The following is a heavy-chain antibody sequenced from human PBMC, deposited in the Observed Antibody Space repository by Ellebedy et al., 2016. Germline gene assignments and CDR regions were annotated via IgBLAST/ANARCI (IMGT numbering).Heavy chain of an antibody. J-gene: IGHJ4*02. CDR1: GGSISSYY. Sequence: TLSLXCTVSGGSISSYYWSWIRQPPGKALEWLALIDWDDDKYYSTSLKSRLTITKDTSKNQVVLTMTNMDPVDTATYYCAHSSTVRGVPPIFDYWGQGTLVTVSS. CDR3: AHSSTVRGVPPIFDY. D-gene: IGHD3-10*01. V-gene: IGHV2-70*12. CDR2: IDWDDDK.